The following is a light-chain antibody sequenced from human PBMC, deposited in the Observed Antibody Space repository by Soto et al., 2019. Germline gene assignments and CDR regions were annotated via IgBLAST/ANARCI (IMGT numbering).Light chain of an antibody. Sequence: DIQMTQSPSSLSASVGDRVTITCRASQSIRYYLNWYQQKPGKAPKLLIYAAASLQLGVPSRFSGSGYWTDFSLPTSSLQPEDFATYYCRQSCSTPQNTFGQGTKLEIK. V-gene: IGKV1-39*01. CDR1: QSIRYY. CDR3: RQSCSTPQNT. CDR2: AAA. J-gene: IGKJ2*01.